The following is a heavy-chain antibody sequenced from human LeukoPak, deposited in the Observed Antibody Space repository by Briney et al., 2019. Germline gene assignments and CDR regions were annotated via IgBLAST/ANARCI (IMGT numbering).Heavy chain of an antibody. D-gene: IGHD5-24*01. CDR2: MNPNSGDT. CDR3: ARGWRGDGYNYAY. Sequence: GASVKVSCKASGYTFTSYDINWVRQATGQGLEWMGWMNPNSGDTGYAQKFQGRVTITRNTSISTAYMELSSLRSEDTAVYYCARGWRGDGYNYAYWGQGTLVTVSS. CDR1: GYTFTSYD. J-gene: IGHJ4*02. V-gene: IGHV1-8*03.